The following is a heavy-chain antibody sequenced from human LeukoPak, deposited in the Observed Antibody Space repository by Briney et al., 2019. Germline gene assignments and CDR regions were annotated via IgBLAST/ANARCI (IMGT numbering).Heavy chain of an antibody. CDR2: ISYDASNK. D-gene: IGHD6-13*01. CDR1: GFTFSNYG. J-gene: IGHJ4*02. V-gene: IGHV3-30*18. CDR3: AKDRGSLAAAGSLNYYFGY. Sequence: GGSLRLSCAASGFTFSNYGMHWVRQAPGKGLEWVTVISYDASNKYYAGSVRGRFTISRDNSKNTLYLQMNSLRAEDTAVYYCAKDRGSLAAAGSLNYYFGYWGQGTLVTVSS.